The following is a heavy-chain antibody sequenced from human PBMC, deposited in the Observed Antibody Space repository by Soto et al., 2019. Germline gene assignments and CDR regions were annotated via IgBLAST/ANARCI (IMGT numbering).Heavy chain of an antibody. V-gene: IGHV3-23*04. CDR2: ISDSGGTS. D-gene: IGHD1-26*01. CDR3: AKRPRALIPIDY. Sequence: EVQLVESGGGLVQPGGSLRLSCAASGFIFSNYVMSWVRQAPGKGLEWVSSISDSGGTSYYADSVKGRFNISSDNSKNTLYLQLNSLIAEDTAIYYCAKRPRALIPIDYWGQGTLVTVSS. J-gene: IGHJ4*02. CDR1: GFIFSNYV.